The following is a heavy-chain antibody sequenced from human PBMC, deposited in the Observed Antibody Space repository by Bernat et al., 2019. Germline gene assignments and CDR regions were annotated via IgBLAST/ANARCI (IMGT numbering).Heavy chain of an antibody. J-gene: IGHJ4*02. Sequence: EVQLLESGGGLVQPGGSLRLSCAASGFTFSNYAMSWVRQAPGKGLEWGAAVGGSDGNTYYAESVKGRFTISRDKSKNILYLQMNSLRAEDTAVYSCSRPGGSYVFRGFDSWGQGTLVTVSS. CDR3: SRPGGSYVFRGFDS. CDR1: GFTFSNYA. V-gene: IGHV3-23*01. CDR2: VGGSDGNT. D-gene: IGHD1-26*01.